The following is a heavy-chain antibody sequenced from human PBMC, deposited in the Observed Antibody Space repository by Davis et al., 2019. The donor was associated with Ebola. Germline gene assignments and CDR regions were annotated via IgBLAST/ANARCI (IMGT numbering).Heavy chain of an antibody. CDR2: IYYSGST. Sequence: SETLSLTCAVYGGSFSGYYWSWIRQHPGKGLEWIGYIYYSGSTNYNPSLKSRVTISVDTSKNQFSLKLSSVTAADTAVYYCARGKWDTMVRVVYYYYGMDVWGKGTTVTVSS. J-gene: IGHJ6*04. CDR1: GGSFSGYY. CDR3: ARGKWDTMVRVVYYYYGMDV. D-gene: IGHD3-10*01. V-gene: IGHV4-34*01.